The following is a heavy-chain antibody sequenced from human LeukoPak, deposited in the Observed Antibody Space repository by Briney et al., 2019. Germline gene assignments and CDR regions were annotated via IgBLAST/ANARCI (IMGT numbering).Heavy chain of an antibody. Sequence: GGSLRLSCAASGFTFSSYWMHWVRQAPGKGLMWVSRINIGVSDTLYADSVKGRFTISRDNAKDTLYLQMNSLRADDTAVYYCAFYGSGVYWGQGALVSVSS. V-gene: IGHV3-74*01. CDR1: GFTFSSYW. J-gene: IGHJ4*02. D-gene: IGHD3-10*01. CDR2: INIGVSDT. CDR3: AFYGSGVY.